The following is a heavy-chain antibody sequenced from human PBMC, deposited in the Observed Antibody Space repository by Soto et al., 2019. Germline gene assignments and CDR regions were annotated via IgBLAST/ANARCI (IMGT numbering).Heavy chain of an antibody. CDR2: IATYNSNR. CDR1: GDIFTNFG. V-gene: IGHV1-18*01. J-gene: IGHJ5*02. D-gene: IGHD3-10*01. CDR3: ARVVRGVVNWFYP. Sequence: HLVQSGPEVKKPGASVSVSCKTSGDIFTNFGLSWVRQAPGQGLEWMGWIATYNSNRNYAQKFQGRLTLTTDTSTSTAYMELKSLTYDDTAVYYCARVVRGVVNWFYPWGQGTLVTVSS.